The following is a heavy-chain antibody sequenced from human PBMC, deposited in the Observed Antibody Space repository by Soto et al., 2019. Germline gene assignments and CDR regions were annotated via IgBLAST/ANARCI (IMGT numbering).Heavy chain of an antibody. J-gene: IGHJ5*02. V-gene: IGHV4-31*03. CDR3: ARSVFP. CDR1: GGSISSGGYY. Sequence: QVQLQESGPGLVKPSQTLSLTCTVSGGSISSGGYYWNRIRQHPGKGLEWIGYIFYIGRTYYNPSLKRRVTISVDTSKNQFSLKLNSVTAADTAVYYCARSVFPWGQGTLVTVSS. CDR2: IFYIGRT.